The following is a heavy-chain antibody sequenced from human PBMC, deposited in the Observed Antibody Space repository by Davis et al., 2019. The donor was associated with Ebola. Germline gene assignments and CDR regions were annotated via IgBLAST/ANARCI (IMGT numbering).Heavy chain of an antibody. J-gene: IGHJ6*02. CDR1: GFIFSSYW. D-gene: IGHD1-20*01. Sequence: PGGSLRLSCAASGFIFSSYWMSWVRQAPGKGLEWVASIKQDGSEKYYVDSVKGRFTISRDNAKNSLYLQMNSLRAEDTAVYYCARGLRITGTTWYYGMDVWGQGTTVTVSS. CDR3: ARGLRITGTTWYYGMDV. CDR2: IKQDGSEK. V-gene: IGHV3-7*03.